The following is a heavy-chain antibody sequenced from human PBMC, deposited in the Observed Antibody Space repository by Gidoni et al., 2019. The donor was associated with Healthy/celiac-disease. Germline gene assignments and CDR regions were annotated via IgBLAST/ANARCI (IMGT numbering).Heavy chain of an antibody. V-gene: IGHV3-48*02. Sequence: EVQLVESGGGLVQPGGSLRLSCAASGLTFSSYSMNWVRQAPGKGLEWVSYISGSSSTIYSADSVKGRFTISRDNAKNSLYLQMNSLRDEDTAVYYCARDLAVAGYYYYYYGMDVWGQGTTVTVSS. D-gene: IGHD6-19*01. CDR1: GLTFSSYS. CDR2: ISGSSSTI. J-gene: IGHJ6*02. CDR3: ARDLAVAGYYYYYYGMDV.